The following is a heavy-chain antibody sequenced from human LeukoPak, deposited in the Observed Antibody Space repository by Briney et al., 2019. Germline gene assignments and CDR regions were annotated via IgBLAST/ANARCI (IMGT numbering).Heavy chain of an antibody. CDR2: IYHSGST. D-gene: IGHD1-7*01. CDR3: ARRRSITGTTYYYYYYMDV. J-gene: IGHJ6*03. V-gene: IGHV4-38-2*01. Sequence: PSETLSLTCAVSGYSISSGYYWGWIRQPPGKGLEGIGSIYHSGSTYYNPSLKSRVTISVDTSKNQFSLKLSSVTAADTAVYYCARRRSITGTTYYYYYYMDVWGKGTTVTVSS. CDR1: GYSISSGYY.